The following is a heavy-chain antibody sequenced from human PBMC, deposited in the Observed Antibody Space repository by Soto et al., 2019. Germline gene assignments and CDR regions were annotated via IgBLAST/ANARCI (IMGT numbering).Heavy chain of an antibody. V-gene: IGHV3-30*18. CDR3: AKVSGNYEDSDYFDY. J-gene: IGHJ4*02. Sequence: GGSLRLSCAASGFTFSSYGMHWVRQAPGKGLEWVEVISYDGSNKYYADSVKGRFTISRDNSKNTLYLQMNSLRAEDTAVYYCAKVSGNYEDSDYFDYWGQGTLVTVSS. D-gene: IGHD1-7*01. CDR1: GFTFSSYG. CDR2: ISYDGSNK.